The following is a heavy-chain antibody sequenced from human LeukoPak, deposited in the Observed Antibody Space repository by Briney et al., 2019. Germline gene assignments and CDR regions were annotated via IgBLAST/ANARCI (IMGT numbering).Heavy chain of an antibody. D-gene: IGHD5-18*01. V-gene: IGHV4-4*07. CDR1: GGSITDYS. Sequence: PSETLSLTCTVSGGSITDYSWSWIRQSAGKAMEWIGRIYSSGSPNYNPSLKTRVTLSVDTSKNQFSLMLYSVTAADTAVYYRARGGYIYGLWGQGTLVTVSS. CDR3: ARGGYIYGL. J-gene: IGHJ4*02. CDR2: IYSSGSP.